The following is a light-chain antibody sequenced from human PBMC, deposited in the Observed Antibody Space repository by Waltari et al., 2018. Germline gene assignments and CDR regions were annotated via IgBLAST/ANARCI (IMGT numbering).Light chain of an antibody. CDR2: EDT. Sequence: QSVLTQPPSVSAAPGQRVTISCSGGRSNIGNNYVSWYRQFPGTAPKLLIYEDTGRPSGIAGRFSGSKSGTSATLDITGLQAGDEADYYCGTWDSSLSGAVFGGG. CDR3: GTWDSSLSGAV. V-gene: IGLV1-51*02. J-gene: IGLJ7*01. CDR1: RSNIGNNY.